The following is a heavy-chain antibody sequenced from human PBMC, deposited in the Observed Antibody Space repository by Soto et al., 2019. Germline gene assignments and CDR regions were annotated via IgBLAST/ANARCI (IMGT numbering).Heavy chain of an antibody. J-gene: IGHJ4*02. Sequence: EVQLVESGGGSVQPGGSLRLSCVASGFYSGHNWMHWVRQAPGKGLVWVSRINSDGTTTNYADSVKGRFTISRDNAENTLYLQMDSLRAEDTAVYYCARIGTYYDSSGFLYWGQGTLVTVSS. CDR1: GFYSGHNW. CDR2: INSDGTTT. CDR3: ARIGTYYDSSGFLY. V-gene: IGHV3-74*01. D-gene: IGHD3-22*01.